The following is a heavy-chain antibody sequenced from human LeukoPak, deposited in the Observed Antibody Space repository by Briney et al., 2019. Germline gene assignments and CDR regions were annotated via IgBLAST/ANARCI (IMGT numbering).Heavy chain of an antibody. V-gene: IGHV3-74*01. D-gene: IGHD6-19*01. CDR3: ARGDGRSGWYFDY. CDR1: GFSFSNYW. Sequence: HPGGSLRLSCEASGFSFSNYWMHWVRHAPGKGLVWVSRINVDGSTTSHAESVKGRFTISRDNAKNTLYLQMNSLRVEDTAVYYCARGDGRSGWYFDYWGQGTLVTVSS. CDR2: INVDGSTT. J-gene: IGHJ4*02.